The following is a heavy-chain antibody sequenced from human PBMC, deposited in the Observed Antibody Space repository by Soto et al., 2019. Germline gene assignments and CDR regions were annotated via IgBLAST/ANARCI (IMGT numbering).Heavy chain of an antibody. CDR2: IYYSGTT. Sequence: SEPICVPRTVSDGPRGNVSGYRSLIRKSPGQGLEWIGYIYYSGTTKYNPSLKSRVSISVDTSKNQFSLRLTSLSAADTAVYYCARAASPYIDLLSAFRTWAEGTLVTGSS. D-gene: IGHD3-9*01. CDR3: ARAASPYIDLLSAFRT. J-gene: IGHJ5*02. CDR1: DGPRGNVSGY. V-gene: IGHV4-61*01.